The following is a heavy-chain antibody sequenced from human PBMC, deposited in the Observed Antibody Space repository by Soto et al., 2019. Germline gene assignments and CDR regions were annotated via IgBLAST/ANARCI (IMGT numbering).Heavy chain of an antibody. V-gene: IGHV2-5*02. Sequence: QITLKESGPTLVKPTQTLTLTCTFSGFSLSTSGVGVGWIRQPPGKALEWLALIYWDDDKRYSPSLKSRLTNTEDTSKNQVLLTMTNMHPVDTATYYCAHSLITLPHRYGMDVWGQGTTVPVSS. CDR2: IYWDDDK. CDR1: GFSLSTSGVG. CDR3: AHSLITLPHRYGMDV. D-gene: IGHD3-10*01. J-gene: IGHJ6*02.